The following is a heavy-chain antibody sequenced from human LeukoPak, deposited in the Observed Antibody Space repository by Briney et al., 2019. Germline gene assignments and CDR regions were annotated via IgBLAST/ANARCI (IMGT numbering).Heavy chain of an antibody. CDR1: GGTISSYY. CDR3: ARARYVNSFYDFDI. D-gene: IGHD3-9*01. Sequence: SETLSLTCTVSGGTISSYYMSWIRLPPGKGLEWIGYLSNSGNTNYTPSLKSRVTIFGDTSKNQFFLKLSSVTAADTAVYYCARARYVNSFYDFDIWGQGTLVTVSS. J-gene: IGHJ3*02. V-gene: IGHV4-59*01. CDR2: LSNSGNT.